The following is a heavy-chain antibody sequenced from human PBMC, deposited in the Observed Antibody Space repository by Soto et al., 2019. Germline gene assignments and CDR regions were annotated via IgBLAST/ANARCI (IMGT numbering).Heavy chain of an antibody. CDR2: ISYDGSNK. Sequence: PGGSLRLSCAASGFTFSSYGMHWFRQAPGKGLEWVAVISYDGSNKYYADSVKGRFTISRDNSKNTLYLQMNSLRVEDTAVYYCATFDLWGRGTLVTVSS. J-gene: IGHJ2*01. V-gene: IGHV3-30*03. CDR1: GFTFSSYG. CDR3: ATFDL.